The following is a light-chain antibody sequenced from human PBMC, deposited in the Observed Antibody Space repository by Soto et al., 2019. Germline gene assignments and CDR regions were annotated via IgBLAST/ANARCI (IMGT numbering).Light chain of an antibody. Sequence: QSALTQPASVSGSPGQSITISCTGTSSDVGGYKYVSWYQQYPGKAPKLMIYDVSNRPSGVSNRFSGSKSGNTASLTISGLQGEDEADYYCSSYTRSSLYVFGTGTKVTVL. CDR2: DVS. CDR3: SSYTRSSLYV. V-gene: IGLV2-14*01. CDR1: SSDVGGYKY. J-gene: IGLJ1*01.